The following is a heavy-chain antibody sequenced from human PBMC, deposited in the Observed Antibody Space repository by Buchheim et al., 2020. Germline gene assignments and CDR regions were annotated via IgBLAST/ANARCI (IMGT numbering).Heavy chain of an antibody. V-gene: IGHV1-8*01. Sequence: QVQLVQSGAEVKKPGASVKVSCKASGYSFSTYDINWVRQATGQGPEWMGWMNPNSGNTGYAQKFQGRVTMTRNTSINTAYMELSSLRSEDTAVYYRAKKATTGSGWYPFDNWGQGTL. CDR3: AKKATTGSGWYPFDN. J-gene: IGHJ4*02. D-gene: IGHD6-19*01. CDR2: MNPNSGNT. CDR1: GYSFSTYD.